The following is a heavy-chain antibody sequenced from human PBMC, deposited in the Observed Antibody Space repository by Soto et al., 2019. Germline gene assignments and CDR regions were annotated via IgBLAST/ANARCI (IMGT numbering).Heavy chain of an antibody. V-gene: IGHV4-31*03. Sequence: QVQLQESGPGLVKPSQTLSLTCTVSGGSISSGGYYWSWIRQHPGKGLEWIGYIYYSTYYNPSLKRRVXIXVDXSKNQFSLKLSSVTAADTAVYYCARDYRASYPAYYYYGMDVWGQGTTVTVSS. CDR2: IYYST. J-gene: IGHJ6*02. CDR1: GGSISSGGYY. CDR3: ARDYRASYPAYYYYGMDV. D-gene: IGHD3-16*02.